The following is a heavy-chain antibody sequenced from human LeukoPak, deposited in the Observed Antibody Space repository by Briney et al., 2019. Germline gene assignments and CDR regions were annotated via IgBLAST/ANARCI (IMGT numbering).Heavy chain of an antibody. CDR2: ISSSSHYT. D-gene: IGHD1-26*01. CDR1: GFTFSDRY. V-gene: IGHV3-11*06. J-gene: IGHJ4*02. Sequence: GGCLRLSCAASGFTFSDRYMGWVRQAPGKGLAWVSYISSSSHYTNYEASVRGRFTISRDNPKNTLYLQMNSLRAEDTAVYYCARKAVVGATTGLDYWGQGTLVTVSS. CDR3: ARKAVVGATTGLDY.